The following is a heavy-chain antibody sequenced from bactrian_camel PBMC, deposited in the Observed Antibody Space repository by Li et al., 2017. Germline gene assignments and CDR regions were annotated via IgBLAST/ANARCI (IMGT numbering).Heavy chain of an antibody. CDR1: GFTYSRYC. D-gene: IGHD6*01. J-gene: IGHJ4*01. V-gene: IGHV3S9*01. CDR2: IARDGST. CDR3: RRGAVVVVNIVTPSTT. Sequence: HVLLVESGGGLVQPGGSLVLSCAASGFTYSRYCMGWFRQAPGNEREWVASIARDGSTYYDTSVKGRFTISLDRARNTVYLQMNNLQPEDTARTTVRRGAVVVVNIVTPSTTGARGPRSPSP.